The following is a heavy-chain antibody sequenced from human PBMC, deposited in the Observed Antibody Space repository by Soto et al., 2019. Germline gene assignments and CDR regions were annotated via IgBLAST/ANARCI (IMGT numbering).Heavy chain of an antibody. D-gene: IGHD3-22*01. J-gene: IGHJ3*02. Sequence: ASVKVSCKASGGTFSSYAISWVRQAPGQGLEWMGGIIPIFGTANYAQKFQGRVTITADESTSTAYMELSSLRSEDTAVYYCARGSHYYDRGFGAFDIWGQGTMVTVSS. CDR2: IIPIFGTA. V-gene: IGHV1-69*13. CDR1: GGTFSSYA. CDR3: ARGSHYYDRGFGAFDI.